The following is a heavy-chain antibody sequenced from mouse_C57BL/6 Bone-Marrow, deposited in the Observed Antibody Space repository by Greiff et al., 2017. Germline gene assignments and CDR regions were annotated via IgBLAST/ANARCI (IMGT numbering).Heavy chain of an antibody. V-gene: IGHV5-17*01. D-gene: IGHD4-1*01. CDR3: ARPLGPWYFDV. CDR1: GFTFSDYG. Sequence: EVKLMESGGGLVKPGGSLKLSCAASGFTFSDYGMHWVRQAPEKGLEWVAYISSGSSTIYYADTVKGRFTISRDNAKNTLFLQMTSLRSEDTAMYYCARPLGPWYFDVWGTGTTVTVSS. CDR2: ISSGSSTI. J-gene: IGHJ1*03.